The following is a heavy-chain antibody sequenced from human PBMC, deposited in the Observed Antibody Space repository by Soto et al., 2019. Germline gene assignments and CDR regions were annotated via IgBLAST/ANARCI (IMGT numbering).Heavy chain of an antibody. V-gene: IGHV3-48*01. CDR2: ISSSSSTI. CDR3: ARDYLVGYSYGYDWFDP. Sequence: GGSLRLSCAASGFTFSSYSMNWVRQAPGKGLEWVSYISSSSSTIYYADSVKGRFTISRDNAKNSLYLQMNSLRAEDTAVYYCARDYLVGYSYGYDWFDPWGQGTLVTVSS. J-gene: IGHJ5*02. CDR1: GFTFSSYS. D-gene: IGHD5-18*01.